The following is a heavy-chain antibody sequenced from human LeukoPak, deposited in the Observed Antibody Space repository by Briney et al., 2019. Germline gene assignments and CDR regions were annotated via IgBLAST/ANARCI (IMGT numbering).Heavy chain of an antibody. J-gene: IGHJ4*02. V-gene: IGHV3-11*04. D-gene: IGHD2-2*01. CDR3: ARVKVVPAAQYFDY. CDR2: ISSSGSTI. Sequence: PGGSLRLSCAASGFTFSDYYMSWIRQAPGKGLEWVSYISSSGSTIYYADSVKGRFTISRDNAKNSLYLQMNSLRAEDTAVYYCARVKVVPAAQYFDYWGQGTLVTVSS. CDR1: GFTFSDYY.